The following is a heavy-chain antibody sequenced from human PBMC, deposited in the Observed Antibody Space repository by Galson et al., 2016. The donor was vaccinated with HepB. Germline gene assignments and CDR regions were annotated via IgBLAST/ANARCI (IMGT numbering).Heavy chain of an antibody. D-gene: IGHD1-26*01. Sequence: SLRLSCAASGFTFSSHWMHWVRQAPGKGLVWVSRINTDGSSTSYADSVKGRFTISRDNAKNTLYLQMNCLRAEDTAVYYCARGGSRPIDYWGQGTLVTVSS. V-gene: IGHV3-74*01. J-gene: IGHJ4*02. CDR3: ARGGSRPIDY. CDR2: INTDGSST. CDR1: GFTFSSHW.